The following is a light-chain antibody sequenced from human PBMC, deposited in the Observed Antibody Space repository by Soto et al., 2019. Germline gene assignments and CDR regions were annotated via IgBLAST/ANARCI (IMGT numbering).Light chain of an antibody. Sequence: EIGMTQSPATLSVSPGERATLSCRASESVSRNLAWYQQKPGQAPRLLIYGASTRATGIPARFSGSGSGTEFTLTISSLQSEDFALYYCQQYNNWLTFGGGTKVEIK. CDR1: ESVSRN. CDR3: QQYNNWLT. J-gene: IGKJ4*01. V-gene: IGKV3-15*01. CDR2: GAS.